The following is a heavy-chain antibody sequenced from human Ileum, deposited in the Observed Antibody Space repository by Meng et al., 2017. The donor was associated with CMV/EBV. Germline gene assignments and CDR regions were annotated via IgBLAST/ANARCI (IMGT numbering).Heavy chain of an antibody. D-gene: IGHD1-1*01. J-gene: IGHJ5*02. CDR3: ARPMDKSSWKEWFDP. CDR1: GYTFTDHF. Sequence: ASVKVSCKSSGYTFTDHFIHWVRQVPGQGLEWMGCINPSSGATGYAQKFQGRVSMTRDTSISTAYMELRTLTSDDTAVYYCARPMDKSSWKEWFDPWGQGTQVTVSS. CDR2: INPSSGAT. V-gene: IGHV1-2*02.